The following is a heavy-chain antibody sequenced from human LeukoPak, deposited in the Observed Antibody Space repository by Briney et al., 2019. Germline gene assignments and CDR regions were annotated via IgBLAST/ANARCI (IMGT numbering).Heavy chain of an antibody. CDR2: INPNSGGT. CDR3: AREFSGSYRGAFDI. Sequence: ASVKVSCKASGYTFTGYYMHWVRQAPGQGLEWMGWINPNSGGTNYAQKFQGRVTMTRDTSISTAYMELSRLRSDDTAVYYCAREFSGSYRGAFDIWGQGTMVTVSS. J-gene: IGHJ3*02. D-gene: IGHD1-26*01. CDR1: GYTFTGYY. V-gene: IGHV1-2*02.